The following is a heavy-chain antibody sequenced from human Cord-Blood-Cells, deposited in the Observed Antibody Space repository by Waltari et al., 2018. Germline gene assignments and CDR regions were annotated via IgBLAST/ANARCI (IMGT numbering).Heavy chain of an antibody. CDR1: GGTFRSYA. CDR2: IIPIFGTT. J-gene: IGHJ4*02. Sequence: QVKLVQSGAEVKKPGSSVQVSCKASGGTFRSYAIRRVRHAPGQGLEWTGGIIPIFGTTNYAQKFQGRVTITADESTSTAYMELSSLRSEDTAVYYCARLSSDCSGGSCYYFDYWGQGTLVTVSS. V-gene: IGHV1-69*12. CDR3: ARLSSDCSGGSCYYFDY. D-gene: IGHD2-15*01.